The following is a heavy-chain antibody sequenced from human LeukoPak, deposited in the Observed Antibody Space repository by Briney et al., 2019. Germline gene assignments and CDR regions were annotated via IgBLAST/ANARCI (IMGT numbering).Heavy chain of an antibody. CDR2: IKQDGSET. Sequence: XXMSWVRQAPGKGLEWVANIKQDGSETYYVDSVKGRFTISRDNAKNSLSLQMNSLRAEDTAVYYCARQRGSGCLDYWGQGTLVTVSS. CDR1: XX. V-gene: IGHV3-7*01. CDR3: ARQRGSGCLDY. D-gene: IGHD6-19*01. J-gene: IGHJ4*02.